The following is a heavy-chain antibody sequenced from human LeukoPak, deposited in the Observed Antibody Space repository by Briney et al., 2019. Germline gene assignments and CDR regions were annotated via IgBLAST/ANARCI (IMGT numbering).Heavy chain of an antibody. CDR1: GFTFSSYA. V-gene: IGHV3-30-3*01. CDR3: ARDRQPYYHYYGMDV. CDR2: MSFDGSKP. J-gene: IGHJ6*02. D-gene: IGHD3-10*01. Sequence: PGGSLRLSCAASGFTFSSYAMHWVRQAPGKGLEWVAVMSFDGSKPYYAGSMKGRCTISRDNSKNTLYLQMNSLRAEDTAAYYCARDRQPYYHYYGMDVWGQGTTVTVSS.